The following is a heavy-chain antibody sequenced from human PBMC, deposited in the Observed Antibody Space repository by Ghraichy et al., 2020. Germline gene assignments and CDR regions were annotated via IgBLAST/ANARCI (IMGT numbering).Heavy chain of an antibody. V-gene: IGHV4-34*01. CDR2: INHSGST. D-gene: IGHD1-14*01. CDR1: GGSFSGYY. Sequence: SETLSLTCAVYGGSFSGYYWSWIRQPPGKGLEWIGEINHSGSTNYNPSLKSRVTISVDTSKNQFSLKLSSVTAADTAVYYCARAGNRGFYWGQGTLVTVSS. J-gene: IGHJ4*02. CDR3: ARAGNRGFY.